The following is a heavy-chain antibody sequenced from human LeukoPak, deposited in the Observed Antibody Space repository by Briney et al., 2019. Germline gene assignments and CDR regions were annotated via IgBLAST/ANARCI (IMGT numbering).Heavy chain of an antibody. J-gene: IGHJ4*02. Sequence: ASVKVSCKASGYTFTSYGISWVRQAPGQGLEWMGWISAYNGNTNYAQKLQGRVTMTTDTSTCTAYMELRSLRSDDTAVYYCARDFLPMVVTPALFDYWGQGTLVTVSS. CDR2: ISAYNGNT. V-gene: IGHV1-18*01. D-gene: IGHD4-23*01. CDR1: GYTFTSYG. CDR3: ARDFLPMVVTPALFDY.